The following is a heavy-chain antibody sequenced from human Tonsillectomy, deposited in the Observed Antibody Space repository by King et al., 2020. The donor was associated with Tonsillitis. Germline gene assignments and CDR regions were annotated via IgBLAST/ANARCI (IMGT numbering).Heavy chain of an antibody. J-gene: IGHJ4*02. Sequence: VQLVESGAEVKKPGESLKISCQGSGYTFTSYWIGWVRQMPGKRLEWMGIIYPGDADTRYSPSFQGQVTIPAYESFSTAYLQCSSLKAPDTAMYYCARHRASGGKSEGGYDYWGQGTLVTVSS. V-gene: IGHV5-51*01. CDR1: GYTFTSYW. D-gene: IGHD4-23*01. CDR3: ARHRASGGKSEGGYDY. CDR2: IYPGDADT.